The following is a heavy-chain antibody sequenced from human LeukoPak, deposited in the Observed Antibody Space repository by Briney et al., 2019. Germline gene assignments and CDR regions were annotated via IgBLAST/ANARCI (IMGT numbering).Heavy chain of an antibody. CDR3: AKDRAAPATPYNWFDP. D-gene: IGHD6-13*01. CDR2: ISGSGGST. Sequence: GGSLRLSCAASGFTFNNYAMSWVRQAPAKGLELVSTISGSGGSTYYADSVKRRFTISRDNSRTTLYLQMNSLRAEDTAVYYCAKDRAAPATPYNWFDPWGQGTLVTVSS. CDR1: GFTFNNYA. V-gene: IGHV3-23*01. J-gene: IGHJ5*02.